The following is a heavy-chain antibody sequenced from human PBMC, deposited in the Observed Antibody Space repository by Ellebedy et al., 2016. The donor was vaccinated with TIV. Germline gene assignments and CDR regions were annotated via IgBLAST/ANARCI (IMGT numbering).Heavy chain of an antibody. CDR1: GIIVSDYF. V-gene: IGHV3-66*01. Sequence: GESLKISCEASGIIVSDYFMNWVRQAPGKGLEWVSVLYPDAKTNYTDSVNGRFIVSRDSFKNTLYLQMNSLKTEDTAVYYCARDPGGGGDFGDNWFDPWGQGTLVTVSS. D-gene: IGHD2-21*01. J-gene: IGHJ5*02. CDR2: LYPDAKT. CDR3: ARDPGGGGDFGDNWFDP.